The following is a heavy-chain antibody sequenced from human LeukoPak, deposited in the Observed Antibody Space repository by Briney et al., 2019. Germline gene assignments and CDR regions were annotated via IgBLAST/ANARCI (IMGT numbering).Heavy chain of an antibody. Sequence: PGGSLRLSCVASGFMFSHYGMTWVRQAPGKGLEWVATISSFGTDYADSVKGRFTISRDNSKNTLYLQMNSLRGDDSGLYYCVAAGGNRSWSQGSPVTVSS. CDR3: VAAGGNRS. CDR1: GFMFSHYG. D-gene: IGHD2/OR15-2a*01. J-gene: IGHJ4*02. CDR2: ISSFGT. V-gene: IGHV3-23*01.